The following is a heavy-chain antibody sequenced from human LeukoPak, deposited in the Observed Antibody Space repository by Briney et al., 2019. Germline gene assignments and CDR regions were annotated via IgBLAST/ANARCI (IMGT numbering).Heavy chain of an antibody. D-gene: IGHD6-19*01. CDR3: ASHAAEQWLVDAFDI. J-gene: IGHJ3*02. V-gene: IGHV3-33*01. Sequence: GGSLRLSCAASGFTFSSYGMHWVRQAPGKGPEWVAVIWYDGSNKYYADSVKGRFTISRDNSKNTLYLQMNSLRAEDTAVYYCASHAAEQWLVDAFDIWGQGTMVSVSS. CDR2: IWYDGSNK. CDR1: GFTFSSYG.